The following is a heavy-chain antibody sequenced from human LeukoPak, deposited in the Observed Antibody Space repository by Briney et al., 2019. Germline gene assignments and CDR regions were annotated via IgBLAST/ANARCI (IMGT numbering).Heavy chain of an antibody. CDR3: AMGSGAANDY. D-gene: IGHD3-10*01. V-gene: IGHV3-21*01. CDR1: GFTFSSYS. CDR2: ISSSSSYI. J-gene: IGHJ4*02. Sequence: GGSLRLSSAASGFTFSSYSMNWVRQAPGKGLEWVSSISSSSSYIYYADSVKGRFTISRDNAKNSLYLQMNSLRAEDTAVYYCAMGSGAANDYWGQGTLVTVSS.